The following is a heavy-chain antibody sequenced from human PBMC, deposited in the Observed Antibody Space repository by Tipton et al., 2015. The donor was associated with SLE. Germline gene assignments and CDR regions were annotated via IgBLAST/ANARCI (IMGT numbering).Heavy chain of an antibody. CDR3: ARDGIAVAGHFDY. J-gene: IGHJ4*02. D-gene: IGHD6-19*01. V-gene: IGHV3-30*03. CDR2: ISYDGSNK. CDR1: GFTFSSYS. Sequence: RSLRLSCAASGFTFSSYSMNWVRQAPGKGLGWVAVISYDGSNKYYADSVKGRFTISRDNSKNTLYLQMNSLRAEDTAVYYCARDGIAVAGHFDYWGQGTLVTVSS.